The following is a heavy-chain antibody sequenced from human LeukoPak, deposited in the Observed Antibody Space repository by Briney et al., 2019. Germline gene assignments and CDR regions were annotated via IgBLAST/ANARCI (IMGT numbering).Heavy chain of an antibody. CDR3: AKDSGRYYYDSSGYSRSDVFDY. J-gene: IGHJ4*02. V-gene: IGHV3-23*01. D-gene: IGHD3-22*01. Sequence: GGSLRLSCAASGFTFSSYAMNWVRQAPGKGLEWVSGMSGSGTSTNYADSVKGRFTISRDNSKDTLYLQMTSLRAEDTAVYYCAKDSGRYYYDSSGYSRSDVFDYWGQGILVTVSS. CDR1: GFTFSSYA. CDR2: MSGSGTST.